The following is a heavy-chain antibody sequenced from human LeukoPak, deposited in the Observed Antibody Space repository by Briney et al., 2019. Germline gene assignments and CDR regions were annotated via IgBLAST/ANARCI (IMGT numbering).Heavy chain of an antibody. V-gene: IGHV4-39*07. J-gene: IGHJ5*02. CDR3: ARGSGSGRYGRWFDP. CDR1: GGSISSSSYY. D-gene: IGHD6-19*01. Sequence: PSETLSLTCTVSGGSISSSSYYWGWIRQPPGKGLEWIGSIYYSGSTYYNPSLKSRVTISVDTSKNQFSLKLSSVTAADTAVYYCARGSGSGRYGRWFDPWGQGTLVTVSS. CDR2: IYYSGST.